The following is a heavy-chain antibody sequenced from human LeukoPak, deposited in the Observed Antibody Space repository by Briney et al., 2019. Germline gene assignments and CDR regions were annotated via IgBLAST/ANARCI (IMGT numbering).Heavy chain of an antibody. J-gene: IGHJ4*02. CDR1: GFSFSTYG. Sequence: PGRSLRLSCAASGFSFSTYGMHWVRQAPGKGLEWVAVISYDGNNKYYADSVKGRFSISRDNSKSTLYLQMNSLRAEDTAVYYCGGGRYFFDYWGQGTLVTVSS. CDR3: GGGRYFFDY. D-gene: IGHD6-19*01. V-gene: IGHV3-30*03. CDR2: ISYDGNNK.